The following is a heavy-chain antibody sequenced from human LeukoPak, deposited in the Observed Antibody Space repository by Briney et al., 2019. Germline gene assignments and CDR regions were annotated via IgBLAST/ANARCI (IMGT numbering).Heavy chain of an antibody. Sequence: ASVRVSCKTSGYSFTAFYIHWVRQAPGQGLEWMGWIPPRRGDTNYAQKFQGRVTMTRDTSISTAYMELSRLNSDDTAVYYCARDNSFVPTTKNAFDIWGQGTLVTVSS. CDR1: GYSFTAFY. CDR3: ARDNSFVPTTKNAFDI. D-gene: IGHD5-12*01. V-gene: IGHV1-2*02. CDR2: IPPRRGDT. J-gene: IGHJ3*02.